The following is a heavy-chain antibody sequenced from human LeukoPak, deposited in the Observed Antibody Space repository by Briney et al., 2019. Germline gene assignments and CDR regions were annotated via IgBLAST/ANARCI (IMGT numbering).Heavy chain of an antibody. CDR1: GFTFISYW. CDR3: ARPIYDAEDY. Sequence: PGGALRLSCAASGFTFISYWMSWGRQAPGKGLEGVANIKQDGSEKYYVDSVKGRFTISRDNAKNSLYLQMNSLRAEDTAVYYCARPIYDAEDYWGQGTLVTVSS. D-gene: IGHD4/OR15-4a*01. J-gene: IGHJ4*02. CDR2: IKQDGSEK. V-gene: IGHV3-7*01.